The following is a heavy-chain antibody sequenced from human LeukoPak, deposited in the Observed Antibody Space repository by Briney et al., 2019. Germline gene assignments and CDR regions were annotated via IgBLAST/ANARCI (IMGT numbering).Heavy chain of an antibody. V-gene: IGHV4-61*05. D-gene: IGHD1-1*01. CDR3: ARVGDWNDLVY. Sequence: SETLSLTCTISGGSISGSSYYWGWIRQPPGKGLEWIGYISYTVTSNYNPSLKSRVTISVDTSKNQFSLKLSSVTAADTAVYYCARVGDWNDLVYWGQGTLVTVSS. CDR1: GGSISGSSYY. J-gene: IGHJ4*02. CDR2: ISYTVTS.